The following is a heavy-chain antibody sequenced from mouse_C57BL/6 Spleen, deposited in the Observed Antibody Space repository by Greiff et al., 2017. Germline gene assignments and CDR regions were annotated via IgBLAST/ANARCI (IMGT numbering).Heavy chain of an antibody. CDR1: GYTFTDYE. CDR3: ATEITTLFDY. CDR2: IDPETGGT. J-gene: IGHJ2*01. D-gene: IGHD1-1*01. Sequence: VQLQQSGAELVRPGASVTLSCKASGYTFTDYEMHWVKQTPVHGLEWIGAIDPETGGTAYNQKFKGKAILTADKSSSTAYMELLSLTSEDSAVYYCATEITTLFDYWGQGTTLTVSS. V-gene: IGHV1-15*01.